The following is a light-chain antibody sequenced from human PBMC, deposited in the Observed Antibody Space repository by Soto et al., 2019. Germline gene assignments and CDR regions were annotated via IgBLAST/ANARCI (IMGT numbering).Light chain of an antibody. V-gene: IGKV3-20*01. CDR2: DAS. J-gene: IGKJ2*01. Sequence: EIVLTQSPGTLSLSPGDRATLSCRASQRVSNSYLAWYQQKPGQAPRLLIYDASTRAAGVPDRVTGGGSGTDFTLTISALEPEDFALDFCQQYERPPFAFGQGTRLEI. CDR3: QQYERPPFA. CDR1: QRVSNSY.